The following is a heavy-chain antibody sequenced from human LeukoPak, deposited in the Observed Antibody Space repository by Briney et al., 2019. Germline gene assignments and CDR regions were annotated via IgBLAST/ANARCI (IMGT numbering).Heavy chain of an antibody. V-gene: IGHV4-30-4*08. CDR1: GGSISSYY. Sequence: SETLSLTCTVSGGSISSYYWSWIRQPPGKGLEWIGYIYYSGSTYYNPSLKSRVTISVDTSKNQFSLKLSSVTAADTAVYYCARVCSSTSCYMVDYWGQGTLVTVSS. CDR3: ARVCSSTSCYMVDY. D-gene: IGHD2-2*02. CDR2: IYYSGST. J-gene: IGHJ4*02.